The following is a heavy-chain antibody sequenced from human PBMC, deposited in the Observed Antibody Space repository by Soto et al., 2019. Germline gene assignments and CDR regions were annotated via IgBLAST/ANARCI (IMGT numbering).Heavy chain of an antibody. Sequence: SVKVSCKASGGTFSSYTISWVRQAPGQGLDWMGRIIPILGIANYAQKFQGRVTITADKSTSTAYMELSSLRSEDTAVYYCARETITIFGVVIIGNWFDPWGQGTLVTVPS. D-gene: IGHD3-3*01. J-gene: IGHJ5*02. CDR1: GGTFSSYT. CDR3: ARETITIFGVVIIGNWFDP. CDR2: IIPILGIA. V-gene: IGHV1-69*04.